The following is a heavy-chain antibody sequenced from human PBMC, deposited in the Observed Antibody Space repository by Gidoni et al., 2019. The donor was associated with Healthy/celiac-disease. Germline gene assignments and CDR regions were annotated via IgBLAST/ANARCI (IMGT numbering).Heavy chain of an antibody. CDR3: AKDCSRDLGGDSPPGY. Sequence: EVQLLESGRGLVQPGGSLRLSCAASGFTFSSSAMSWVRQPPGKGLWWVSAISGSGGSTYYADSVKGRFTISRDNSKNTPYLQMNSLRAEDTAVYYCAKDCSRDLGGDSPPGYWGQGTLVTVSS. CDR2: ISGSGGST. D-gene: IGHD2-21*02. CDR1: GFTFSSSA. V-gene: IGHV3-23*01. J-gene: IGHJ4*02.